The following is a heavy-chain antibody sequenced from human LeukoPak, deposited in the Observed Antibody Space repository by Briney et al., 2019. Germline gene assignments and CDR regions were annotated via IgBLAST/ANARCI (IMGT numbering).Heavy chain of an antibody. D-gene: IGHD3-22*01. Sequence: GASVKVSCKASGYTFTGYYMHWVRQAPGQGLEWMGWINPNSGGTNYAQKFQGRVTMTRDTSISTAYMELSRLRSDDTAVYYCARGGFSYYDSSGQYNWFDPWGQGTLVTVSS. V-gene: IGHV1-2*02. J-gene: IGHJ5*02. CDR1: GYTFTGYY. CDR2: INPNSGGT. CDR3: ARGGFSYYDSSGQYNWFDP.